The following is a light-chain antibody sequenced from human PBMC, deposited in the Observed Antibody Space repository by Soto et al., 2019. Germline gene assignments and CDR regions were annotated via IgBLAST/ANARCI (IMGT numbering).Light chain of an antibody. CDR2: DVS. J-gene: IGLJ2*01. CDR3: SSYTSSSTVV. Sequence: QSVLTQPASVSGSPGQSITISCTGTSSDIGAYNYVSWYQQHPGKAPKLMIYDVSNRPSGVSNRFSGSKSGHTASLTISGLQAEDEAEYYCSSYTSSSTVVFGGGTKLTVL. V-gene: IGLV2-14*01. CDR1: SSDIGAYNY.